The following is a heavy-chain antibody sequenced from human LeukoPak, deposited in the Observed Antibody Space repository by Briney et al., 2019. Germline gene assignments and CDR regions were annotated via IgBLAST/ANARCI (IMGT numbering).Heavy chain of an antibody. CDR3: ARWSGYDSPENFDY. D-gene: IGHD5-12*01. J-gene: IGHJ4*02. CDR1: GGSISSGGYY. Sequence: SETLSLTCTVSGGSISSGGYYWSWIRQHPGKGLEWIGYIYYSGSTYYNPSLKSRVTISVDTSKNQFSLKLSSVTAADTAVYYCARWSGYDSPENFDYWGQGTLVTVSS. CDR2: IYYSGST. V-gene: IGHV4-31*03.